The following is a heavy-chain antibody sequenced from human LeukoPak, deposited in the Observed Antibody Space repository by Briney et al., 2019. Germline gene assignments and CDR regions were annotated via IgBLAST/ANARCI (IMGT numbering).Heavy chain of an antibody. CDR1: GGSFSGYY. D-gene: IGHD2-2*01. CDR3: ARSPQLYKKGDY. Sequence: SETLSLTCAVYGGSFSGYYWSWIRQPPGKGLERIGEINHSGSTNYNPSLKSRVTISVDTSKNQFSLKLSSVTAADTAVYYCARSPQLYKKGDYWGQGTLVTVSS. J-gene: IGHJ4*02. CDR2: INHSGST. V-gene: IGHV4-34*01.